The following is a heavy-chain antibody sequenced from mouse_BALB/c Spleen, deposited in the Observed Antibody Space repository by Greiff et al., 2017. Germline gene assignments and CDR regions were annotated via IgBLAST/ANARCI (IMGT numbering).Heavy chain of an antibody. V-gene: IGHV5-17*02. D-gene: IGHD2-1*01. J-gene: IGHJ4*01. CDR3: ARSGGNLGIVDY. CDR1: GFTFSSFG. Sequence: EVKVVESGGGLVQPGGSRKLSCAASGFTFSSFGMHWVRQAPEKGLEWVAYISSGSSTIYYADTVKGRFTISRDNPKNTLFLQMTSLRSEDTAMYYCARSGGNLGIVDYWGQGTSVTVSS. CDR2: ISSGSSTI.